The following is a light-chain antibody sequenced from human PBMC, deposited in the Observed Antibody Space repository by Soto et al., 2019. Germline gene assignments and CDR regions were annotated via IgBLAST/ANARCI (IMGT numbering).Light chain of an antibody. CDR3: GTWDSSLSAVV. CDR1: GSNIGNNY. J-gene: IGLJ3*02. Sequence: QAVVTQPPSVSAAPGQKVTISCSGSGSNIGNNYVSWYQQLPGTAPKLLIYENNKRPSGIPDRFSGSKSGTSATLGITGLQTGDEADYYCGTWDSSLSAVVFGGGTKVTVL. CDR2: ENN. V-gene: IGLV1-51*02.